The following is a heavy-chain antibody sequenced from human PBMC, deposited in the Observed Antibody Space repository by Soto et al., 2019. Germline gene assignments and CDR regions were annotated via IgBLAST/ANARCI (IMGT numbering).Heavy chain of an antibody. V-gene: IGHV1-18*01. CDR1: GYTFTSYG. CDR3: AGVWDGEYGDKRGAGGFYYYYYMDV. D-gene: IGHD4-17*01. CDR2: ISAYNGNT. J-gene: IGHJ6*03. Sequence: GASVKVSCKASGYTFTSYGISWVRQAPGQGLEWMGWISAYNGNTNYAQKLQGRVTMTTDTSTSTAYMELRRLRFDDTAVYYCAGVWDGEYGDKRGAGGFYYYYYMDVWGKGTTVTVSS.